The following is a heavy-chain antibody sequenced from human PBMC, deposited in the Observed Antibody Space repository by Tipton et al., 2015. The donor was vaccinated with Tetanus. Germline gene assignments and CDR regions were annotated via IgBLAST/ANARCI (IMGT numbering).Heavy chain of an antibody. Sequence: TLSLTCTVSGGSISSYYWSWIRQPPGKGLEWIGYIYYSGSTNYNPSLKSRVTISVDTSKNQFSLKLSSVTAADAAVYYCAGGTGDYWGQGTRVTVSS. D-gene: IGHD1-14*01. V-gene: IGHV4-59*01. CDR1: GGSISSYY. J-gene: IGHJ4*02. CDR2: IYYSGST. CDR3: AGGTGDY.